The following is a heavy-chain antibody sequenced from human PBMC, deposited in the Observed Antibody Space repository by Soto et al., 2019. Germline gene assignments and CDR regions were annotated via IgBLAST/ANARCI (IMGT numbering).Heavy chain of an antibody. J-gene: IGHJ4*02. CDR3: ARGVFAPFDY. Sequence: EVQLVETGGGLIQPGGSLRLSCAASGLTVSSAYMSWVRQAPGKGLEWVSVIYSGGSTYYADSLKGRYTISRDNSKNTLNLQMNSLRAEDTAVYYCARGVFAPFDYWGQVTMVTGSS. V-gene: IGHV3-53*02. CDR1: GLTVSSAY. CDR2: IYSGGST.